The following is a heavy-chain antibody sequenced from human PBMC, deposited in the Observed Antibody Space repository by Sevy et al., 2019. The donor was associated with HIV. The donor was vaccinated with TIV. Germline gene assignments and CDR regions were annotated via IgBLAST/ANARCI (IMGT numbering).Heavy chain of an antibody. CDR1: GYTFTSYS. J-gene: IGHJ4*02. CDR2: INPSGGST. D-gene: IGHD5-12*01. Sequence: ASVKVSCKASGYTFTSYSIHWVRQAPGQGLEWMGIINPSGGSTTYAQMFQGRVTLTRDKSTSTVCLELSSLRSDDTAVYYCAIPGFSGYDGVDQWGQGTLVTVSS. CDR3: AIPGFSGYDGVDQ. V-gene: IGHV1-46*01.